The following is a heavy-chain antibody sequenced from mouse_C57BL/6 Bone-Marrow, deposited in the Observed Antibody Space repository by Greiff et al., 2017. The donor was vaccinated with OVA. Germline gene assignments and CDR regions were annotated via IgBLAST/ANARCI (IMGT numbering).Heavy chain of an antibody. CDR2: IYPGDGAT. V-gene: IGHV1-82*01. CDR3: ASEPYGSSDGYFDV. J-gene: IGHJ1*03. D-gene: IGHD1-1*01. CDR1: GYAFSSSW. Sequence: VHLVEPGPELVKPGASVKISCKASGYAFSSSWMNWLKQRPGKGLEWIGRIYPGDGATNYNGKFKGKATLTADKSSSTAYMQLSSLTSEDSAVYFCASEPYGSSDGYFDVWGTGTTVTVSS.